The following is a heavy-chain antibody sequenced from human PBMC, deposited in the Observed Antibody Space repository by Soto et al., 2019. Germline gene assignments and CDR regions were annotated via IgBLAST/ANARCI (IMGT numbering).Heavy chain of an antibody. J-gene: IGHJ4*02. CDR3: ARYPSDFWSGYSAHYFDY. CDR2: IYWDDDK. Sequence: KESGPTLVKPTQTLTLTCTFSGFSLSTSGVGVGWIRQPPGKALEWLALIYWDDDKRYSPSLKSRLTITKDTSKNQVVLTMTNMDPVDTATYYCARYPSDFWSGYSAHYFDYWGQGTLVTVSS. V-gene: IGHV2-5*02. D-gene: IGHD3-3*01. CDR1: GFSLSTSGVG.